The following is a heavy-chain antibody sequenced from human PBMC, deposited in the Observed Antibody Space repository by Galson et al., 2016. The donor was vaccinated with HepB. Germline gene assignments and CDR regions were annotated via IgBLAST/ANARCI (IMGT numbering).Heavy chain of an antibody. CDR1: TGSISSSNW. CDR2: IYHSGTS. CDR3: AAFDFWNGYGY. V-gene: IGHV4-4*02. Sequence: SETLSLTCAVSTGSISSSNWWSWVRQPPGKGLEWIGEIYHSGTSNYNPSLKSRVTISVDKSKNQFSLRLTSVTAADTAIYYCAAFDFWNGYGYWGQGILVSVPS. D-gene: IGHD3-3*01. J-gene: IGHJ4*02.